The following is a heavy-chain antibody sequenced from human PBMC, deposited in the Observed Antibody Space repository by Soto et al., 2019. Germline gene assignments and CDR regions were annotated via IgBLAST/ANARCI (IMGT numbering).Heavy chain of an antibody. Sequence: QVQLQESGPGLVKPSQTLSLTCTVSGGSISSGGYYWSWIRQHPGKGLEWIGYIYYSGSTYYNPSLKSRVTIXXDXSXXQFSLKLSSVTAADTAVYYCARPAGGSIGLWYFDLWGRGTLVTVSS. CDR1: GGSISSGGYY. CDR2: IYYSGST. V-gene: IGHV4-31*03. CDR3: ARPAGGSIGLWYFDL. J-gene: IGHJ2*01. D-gene: IGHD3-16*01.